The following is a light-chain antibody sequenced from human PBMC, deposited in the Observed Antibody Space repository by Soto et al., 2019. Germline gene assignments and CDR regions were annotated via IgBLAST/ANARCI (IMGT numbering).Light chain of an antibody. CDR3: SSYTRSTKPDEV. CDR2: EVS. Sequence: QSVLTQPASVSGSPGQSITISCTGTSSDVGGYNYVSWYQVHPGRAPKLLIFEVSNRPSGVSDRFSGSKSGNTASLTISGLQAEDEADYHCSSYTRSTKPDEVFGGGTKLTVL. V-gene: IGLV2-14*01. J-gene: IGLJ2*01. CDR1: SSDVGGYNY.